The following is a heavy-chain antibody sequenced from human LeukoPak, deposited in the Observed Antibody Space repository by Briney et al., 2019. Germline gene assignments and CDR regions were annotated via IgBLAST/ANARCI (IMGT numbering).Heavy chain of an antibody. CDR1: GGSISSYY. Sequence: SETLSLTCTVSGGSISSYYWSWIRQPPGKGLEWIGYIYYSGSTNYDPSLKSRVTISVDTSKNQFSLKLSSVTAADTAVYYCARHGSTDYYDSSYYYYMDVWGKGTTVTVSS. J-gene: IGHJ6*03. CDR3: ARHGSTDYYDSSYYYYMDV. CDR2: IYYSGST. D-gene: IGHD3-22*01. V-gene: IGHV4-59*08.